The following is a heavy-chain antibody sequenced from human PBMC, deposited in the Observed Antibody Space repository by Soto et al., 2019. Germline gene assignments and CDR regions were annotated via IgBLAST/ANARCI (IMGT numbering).Heavy chain of an antibody. CDR1: GFAFSTLA. CDR2: IRGSGANT. V-gene: IGHV3-23*01. J-gene: IGHJ4*02. D-gene: IGHD6-19*01. CDR3: AKGIAESGTLTPDY. Sequence: EVQLLESGGALVQPGGSLRLSCTASGFAFSTLAMSWVRQAPGKGLEWVSAIRGSGANTYYADSVKGRLTISRDNSKNTVYLQTNSLRAEDTSLYYCAKGIAESGTLTPDYWGQGTLVTLSS.